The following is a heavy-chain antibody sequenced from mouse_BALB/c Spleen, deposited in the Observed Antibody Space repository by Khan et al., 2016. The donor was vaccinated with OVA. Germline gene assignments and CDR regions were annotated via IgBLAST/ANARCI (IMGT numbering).Heavy chain of an antibody. CDR2: IYPGSGNT. Sequence: QVQLKQSGAELARPGASVKLSCKASGYTFTDYNINWVKQRTGQGLEWIGEIYPGSGNTYYNEKFKGKATLTADKSSSTAYMQLSSLTSEDSAVYCCAREWGAWFPYWGQGTLVTVSA. J-gene: IGHJ3*01. CDR3: AREWGAWFPY. V-gene: IGHV1-77*01. CDR1: GYTFTDYN.